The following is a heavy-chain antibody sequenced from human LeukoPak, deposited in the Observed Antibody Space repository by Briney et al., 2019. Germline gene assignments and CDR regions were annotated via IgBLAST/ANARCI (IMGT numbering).Heavy chain of an antibody. J-gene: IGHJ4*02. CDR1: GFTFSSYG. Sequence: GGSLRLSCAASGFTFSSYGMHWVRQAPGKGLEWVAVISYDGSNKYYADSVKGRFTISRDNSKNTLYLQMNSLRAEDTAVYYCAKVVTYYYGSGSYSAFDYWGQGTLVTVSS. CDR3: AKVVTYYYGSGSYSAFDY. CDR2: ISYDGSNK. V-gene: IGHV3-30*18. D-gene: IGHD3-10*01.